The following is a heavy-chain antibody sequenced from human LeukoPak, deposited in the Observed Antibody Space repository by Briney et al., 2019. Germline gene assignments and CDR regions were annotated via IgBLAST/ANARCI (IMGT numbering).Heavy chain of an antibody. CDR3: ARGGGLGLRY. CDR2: INHRGST. Sequence: SETLSLTCAVYGGSFGGYYWSWIRQPPGKGLEWIGEINHRGSTKYNPSLKSRVTISVDTSKNQFSLKLSSVTAADTAVYYCARGGGLGLRYWGQGTLVTVSS. D-gene: IGHD3-16*01. J-gene: IGHJ4*02. V-gene: IGHV4-34*01. CDR1: GGSFGGYY.